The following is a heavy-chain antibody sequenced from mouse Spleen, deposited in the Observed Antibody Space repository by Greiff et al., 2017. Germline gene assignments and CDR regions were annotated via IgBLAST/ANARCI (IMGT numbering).Heavy chain of an antibody. CDR3: TRTYLLRGFAY. Sequence: QVQLKESGAELVRPGASVTLSCKASGYTFTDYEMHWVKQTPVHGLEWIGAIDPETGGTAYNQKFKGKAILTADKSSSTAYMELRSLTSEDSAVYYCTRTYLLRGFAYWGQGTLVTVSA. V-gene: IGHV1-15*01. J-gene: IGHJ3*01. CDR2: IDPETGGT. CDR1: GYTFTDYE. D-gene: IGHD2-1*01.